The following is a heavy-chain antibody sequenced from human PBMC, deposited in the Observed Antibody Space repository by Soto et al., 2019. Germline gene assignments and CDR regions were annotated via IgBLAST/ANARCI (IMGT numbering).Heavy chain of an antibody. J-gene: IGHJ6*03. V-gene: IGHV4-34*01. D-gene: IGHD6-19*01. CDR2: INHSGST. CDR3: PRRGHGVAGQSYYYMDD. Sequence: RLRLPPGKRLEWIGEINHSGSTNYNPSLKSRVTISVDTSKNQFSLKLSSVTAADTAVYYCPRRGHGVAGQSYYYMDDWGKGTTVT.